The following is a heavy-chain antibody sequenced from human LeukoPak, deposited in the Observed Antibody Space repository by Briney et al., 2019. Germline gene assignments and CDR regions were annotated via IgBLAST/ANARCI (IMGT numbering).Heavy chain of an antibody. D-gene: IGHD1-14*01. CDR2: INSDGSST. Sequence: PGGSLRLSCAASGFTFSSYWMHWVRQAPGKGLVWVSRINSDGSSTSYADSVKGRFTISRDNAKNTLYLQMNSLRAEDTAVYYCARETGTTAIIDYWGQGTLVTVSS. CDR1: GFTFSSYW. J-gene: IGHJ4*02. V-gene: IGHV3-74*01. CDR3: ARETGTTAIIDY.